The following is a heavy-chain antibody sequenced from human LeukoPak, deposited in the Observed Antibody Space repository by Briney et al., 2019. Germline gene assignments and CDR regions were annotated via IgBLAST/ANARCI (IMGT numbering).Heavy chain of an antibody. Sequence: PGGSLRLSCAASGFTFSNYAMYWVRQAPGKGLEWVSAISGYGGYGVNTYYADSVKGRFSIPRDSSNNTLYLQMNNLRAEDTAIYYCAKANEQYYFDSWGQGTLVTVSS. J-gene: IGHJ4*02. CDR1: GFTFSNYA. V-gene: IGHV3-23*01. CDR2: ISGYGGYGVNT. CDR3: AKANEQYYFDS. D-gene: IGHD1/OR15-1a*01.